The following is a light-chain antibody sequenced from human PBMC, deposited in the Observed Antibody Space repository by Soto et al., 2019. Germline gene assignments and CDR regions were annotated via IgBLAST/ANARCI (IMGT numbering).Light chain of an antibody. J-gene: IGKJ1*01. CDR1: ESISSW. Sequence: DIQMAQSPSTLSASVGDRLTINCRASESISSWLAWYQQKPGKAPKLLIYKASNLETGVPSRFSGSESGTEFTLTISSLQPDDSATYYCQQYKTYWTFGQGTKVDIK. V-gene: IGKV1-5*03. CDR3: QQYKTYWT. CDR2: KAS.